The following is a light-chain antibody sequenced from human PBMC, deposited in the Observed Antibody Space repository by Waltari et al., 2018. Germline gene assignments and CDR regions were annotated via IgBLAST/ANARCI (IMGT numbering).Light chain of an antibody. V-gene: IGKV3-20*01. CDR3: QNYVRLPAT. Sequence: TQSPSTLSASVGDRATLSCRASQSVSRALAWYQQRPGQAPRLRIYGASSRATGSPDRFSGSGSGTDFSLTISRLEPEDVAVYYCQNYVRLPATFGQGTKVEIK. J-gene: IGKJ1*01. CDR1: QSVSRA. CDR2: GAS.